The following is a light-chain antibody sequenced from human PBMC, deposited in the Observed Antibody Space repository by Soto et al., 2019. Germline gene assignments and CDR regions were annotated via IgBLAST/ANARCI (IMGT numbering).Light chain of an antibody. J-gene: IGLJ3*02. CDR1: NIGSKS. Sequence: SSELTQPPSVSVAPGQTARITCGGTNIGSKSVHWYQQKPGQAPVLVVYDDSDRPSGIPERFSGSNSGNTATLTISRVEAGDEADYYCQVWNSSSDPCVFGGGTKLTVL. CDR2: DDS. CDR3: QVWNSSSDPCV. V-gene: IGLV3-21*02.